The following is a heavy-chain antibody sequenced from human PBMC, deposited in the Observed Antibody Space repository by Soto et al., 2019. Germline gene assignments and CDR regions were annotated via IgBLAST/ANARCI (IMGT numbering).Heavy chain of an antibody. CDR3: ARGGIH. D-gene: IGHD6-13*01. CDR1: GYTFNSHE. Sequence: PGGSLRLSCVASGYTFNSHEMNWIRQTPGKRLEWSSSVSGSGTTKYADSVKGRFTISRDNAHKSIYLQMNSLRVEDTGVYYCARGGIHWGQGALVTVSS. CDR2: VSGSGTT. V-gene: IGHV3-48*03. J-gene: IGHJ4*02.